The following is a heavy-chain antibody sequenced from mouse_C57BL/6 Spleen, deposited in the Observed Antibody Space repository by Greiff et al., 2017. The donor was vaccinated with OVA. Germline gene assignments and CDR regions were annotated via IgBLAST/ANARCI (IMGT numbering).Heavy chain of an antibody. CDR2: IRNKANNHAT. J-gene: IGHJ1*03. D-gene: IGHD1-1*01. CDR3: TEATVVAGDWYFDV. Sequence: DVMLVESGGGLVQPGGSMKLSCAASGFTFSDAWMDWVRQSPEKGLEWVAEIRNKANNHATYYAESVKGRFTISSDDSKSSVYLQMNSLRAEDTGIYYCTEATVVAGDWYFDVWGTGTTVTVSS. CDR1: GFTFSDAW. V-gene: IGHV6-6*01.